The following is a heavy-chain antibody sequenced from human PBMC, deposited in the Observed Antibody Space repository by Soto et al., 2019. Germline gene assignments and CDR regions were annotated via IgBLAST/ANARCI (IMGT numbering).Heavy chain of an antibody. D-gene: IGHD1-26*01. CDR2: ISGSGGST. Sequence: EVQLLESGGGLVQPGGSLRLSCAASGFTFSSYAMSWVRQAPGKGLEWVSTISGSGGSTYYADSVKGRFTISRDNSKNTLYEQINSRRAEDPAVYYCAKDSPKCELSVLDYYGMDVWGQGTTVTVSS. CDR3: AKDSPKCELSVLDYYGMDV. CDR1: GFTFSSYA. V-gene: IGHV3-23*01. J-gene: IGHJ6*02.